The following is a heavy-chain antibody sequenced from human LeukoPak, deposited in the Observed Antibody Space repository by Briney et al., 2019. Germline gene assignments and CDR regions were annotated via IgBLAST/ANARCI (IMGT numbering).Heavy chain of an antibody. V-gene: IGHV6-1*01. J-gene: IGHJ4*02. CDR1: GDSVSSKSAS. CDR3: ARGTGSLDY. D-gene: IGHD1-26*01. Sequence: SQTLSLTCAISGDSVSSKSASWNWVRQSPSRGLEWLGRIYSRSKWFNDYAVSVKSRITINPDTSKNQFSLHLRFVTPDDTAVYYCARGTGSLDYWGQGTLVTVSS. CDR2: IYSRSKWFN.